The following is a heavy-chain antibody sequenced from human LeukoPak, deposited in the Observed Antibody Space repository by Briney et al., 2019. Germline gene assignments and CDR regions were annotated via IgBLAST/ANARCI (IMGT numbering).Heavy chain of an antibody. V-gene: IGHV3-23*01. D-gene: IGHD6-13*01. CDR3: ARGSWSAADTNIDY. CDR1: GFTFSSSV. CDR2: ITASGGST. J-gene: IGHJ4*02. Sequence: GRSLRLSCAASGFTFSSSVMSWVRQAPGKGLEWVSSITASGGSTYYADSVKGRFSISRDNSKNTLYLQMNSLRAEDTAVYYCARGSWSAADTNIDYWGQGTLVTVSS.